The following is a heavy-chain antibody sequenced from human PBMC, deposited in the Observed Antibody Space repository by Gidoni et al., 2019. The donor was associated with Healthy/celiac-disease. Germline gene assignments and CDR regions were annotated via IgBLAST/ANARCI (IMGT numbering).Heavy chain of an antibody. CDR3: AREIRRRTYSSSSSRDPIDY. V-gene: IGHV4-34*01. D-gene: IGHD6-6*01. CDR2: INHSGST. CDR1: GGSFSGYY. J-gene: IGHJ4*02. Sequence: QVQLQQWGAGLLKPSETLSLTCAVYGGSFSGYYWSWIRQPPGKGLEWIGEINHSGSTNYNPSLKSRVTISVDTSKNQFSLKLSSVTAADTAVYYCAREIRRRTYSSSSSRDPIDYWGQGTLVTVSS.